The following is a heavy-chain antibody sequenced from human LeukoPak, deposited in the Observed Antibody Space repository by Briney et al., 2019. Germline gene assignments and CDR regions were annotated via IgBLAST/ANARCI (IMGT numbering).Heavy chain of an antibody. J-gene: IGHJ6*02. D-gene: IGHD5-18*01. CDR1: GYTFTSYY. V-gene: IGHV1-8*02. CDR3: AKIDVDTAPGMDV. Sequence: ASVKVSCKASGYTFTSYYMHWVRQAPGQGLEWMGWMNPNSGNTGYAQKFQGRVTMTRNTSISTAYMELSSLRSEDTAVYYCAKIDVDTAPGMDVWGQGTTVTVSS. CDR2: MNPNSGNT.